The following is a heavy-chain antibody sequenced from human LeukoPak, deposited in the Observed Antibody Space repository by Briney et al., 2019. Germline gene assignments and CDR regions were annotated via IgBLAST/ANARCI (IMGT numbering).Heavy chain of an antibody. J-gene: IGHJ4*02. CDR2: RSIYNGNT. V-gene: IGHV1-18*01. Sequence: ASVKVSCKASGYDFINYGISWVRQAPGQGLGWMGWRSIYNGNTDYKLQGRVTMTTDTSTNTAYMEVRSLRSDDTAVYYRARGGPFPSSSSSREYYLDYWGQGTLVTASS. D-gene: IGHD6-6*01. CDR3: ARGGPFPSSSSSREYYLDY. CDR1: GYDFINYG.